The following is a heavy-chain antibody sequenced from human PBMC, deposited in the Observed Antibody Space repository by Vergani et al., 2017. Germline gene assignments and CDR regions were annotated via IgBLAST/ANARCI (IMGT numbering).Heavy chain of an antibody. V-gene: IGHV3-30*02. CDR2: IGKDGINT. CDR1: GFTFSNFG. D-gene: IGHD2-8*02. Sequence: QVQLVESAGGVVQPGGSLRLSCAASGFTFSNFGMHWIRQAPGKGLEWLAYIGKDGINTRYRDAVKGGFTVSRDNSKDILYLQMDSLGSEDTALYSCAKYWRDSTDGLPDSWGAGTLVIVSS. CDR3: AKYWRDSTDGLPDS. J-gene: IGHJ4*02.